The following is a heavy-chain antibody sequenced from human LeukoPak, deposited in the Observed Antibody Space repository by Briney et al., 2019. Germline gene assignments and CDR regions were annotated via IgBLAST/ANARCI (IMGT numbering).Heavy chain of an antibody. D-gene: IGHD4-23*01. CDR3: AKSPTVDAAFDI. J-gene: IGHJ3*02. Sequence: SGGSLRLSCAASGITVSSYYMSWVRQAPGKGLEWVSVIYGGGGTYYADSAKGRFAISRDSSKNTLFLHMNSLRAEDTALYYCAKSPTVDAAFDIWGQGTMVTVSS. CDR1: GITVSSYY. V-gene: IGHV3-53*01. CDR2: IYGGGGT.